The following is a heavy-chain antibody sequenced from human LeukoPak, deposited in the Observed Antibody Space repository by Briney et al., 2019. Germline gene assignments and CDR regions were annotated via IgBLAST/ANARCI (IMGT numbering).Heavy chain of an antibody. D-gene: IGHD6-19*01. CDR1: GFTVSSNY. V-gene: IGHV3-53*01. CDR3: ARDGIPMVGTLFDY. J-gene: IGHJ4*02. Sequence: GGSLSPSFAASGFTVSSNYMSWVRQTAGKGLEWVSTIFYGGNTFYADSVKGRFTISRDNSKNTLFLQMNSLRAEDTAVYYCARDGIPMVGTLFDYWGQGTLVTVSS. CDR2: IFYGGNT.